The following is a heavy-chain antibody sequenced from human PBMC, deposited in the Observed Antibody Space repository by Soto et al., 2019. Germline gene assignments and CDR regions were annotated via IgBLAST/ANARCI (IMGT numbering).Heavy chain of an antibody. Sequence: EVQLVESGGGLVQPGRSLRLSCAASGFTFDDYAMHWVRQAPGKGLEWVSGISWNSGSIGYADSVKGRFTISRDNAKNSLYLQMNSLRAEDTALYYCAKGGKAVTDAFDIWDQGTMVTVSS. D-gene: IGHD6-19*01. CDR1: GFTFDDYA. CDR2: ISWNSGSI. J-gene: IGHJ3*02. V-gene: IGHV3-9*01. CDR3: AKGGKAVTDAFDI.